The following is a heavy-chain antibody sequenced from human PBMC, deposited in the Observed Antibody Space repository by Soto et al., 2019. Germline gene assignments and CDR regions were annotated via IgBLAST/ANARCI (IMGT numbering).Heavy chain of an antibody. CDR1: GFSFRDAW. J-gene: IGHJ3*01. V-gene: IGHV3-15*07. CDR2: IKSRAAGGAI. Sequence: EVQMVESGGGLVKPGGSLRLSCAVSGFSFRDAWMNWVRQAPGKGLEWVGRIKSRAAGGAIDYVAPVKGRFTISRDDSEDTLYLQINSLKTEDTAMYYCTTDGSFGGVVVAFHLWGQGTMLSVSS. CDR3: TTDGSFGGVVVAFHL. D-gene: IGHD3-10*01.